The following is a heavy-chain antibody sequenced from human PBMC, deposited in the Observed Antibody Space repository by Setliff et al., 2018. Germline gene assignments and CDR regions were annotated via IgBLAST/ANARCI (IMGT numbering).Heavy chain of an antibody. Sequence: SETLSLTCNVSGDSISSTYHWGWIRQSPGKGLEWIGTIYHSGNTYYNPSLKSRVTISVDTSKNQFSLKLSSVTAADTAVYYCARDEDSSSWYVPRSSHPFDIWGQGTMVTVSS. CDR2: IYHSGNT. J-gene: IGHJ3*02. CDR1: GDSISSTYH. D-gene: IGHD6-13*01. V-gene: IGHV4-38-2*02. CDR3: ARDEDSSSWYVPRSSHPFDI.